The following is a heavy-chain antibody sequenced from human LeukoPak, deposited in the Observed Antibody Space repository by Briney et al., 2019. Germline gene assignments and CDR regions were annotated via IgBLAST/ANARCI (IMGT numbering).Heavy chain of an antibody. CDR1: GFSIGNHG. V-gene: IGHV3-30*03. J-gene: IGHJ5*02. CDR2: ISHDGGAK. Sequence: GGSLRLSCGVSGFSIGNHGMHWIRQAPDKGLEWVAMISHDGGAKYYGDSVKGRLTISRDNSDNTLYLQMDSLRVEDTAVYYCARDWGSSGWYNWFDPWGQGILVTVSS. CDR3: ARDWGSSGWYNWFDP. D-gene: IGHD3-16*01.